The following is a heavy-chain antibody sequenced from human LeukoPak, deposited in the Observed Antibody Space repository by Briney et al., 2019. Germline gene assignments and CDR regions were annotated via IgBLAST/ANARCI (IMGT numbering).Heavy chain of an antibody. Sequence: GGSLRLSCAASGFTFSSYEMNWVRQAPGKGLEWVSSISSSSSYIYYADSVKGRFTISRDNAKNSLYLQMNSLRAEDTAVYYCASTKAYSYGYDYWGQGTLVTVSS. V-gene: IGHV3-21*01. CDR1: GFTFSSYE. CDR3: ASTKAYSYGYDY. D-gene: IGHD5-18*01. CDR2: ISSSSSYI. J-gene: IGHJ4*02.